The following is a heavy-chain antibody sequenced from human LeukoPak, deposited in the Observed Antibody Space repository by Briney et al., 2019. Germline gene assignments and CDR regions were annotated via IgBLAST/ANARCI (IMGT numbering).Heavy chain of an antibody. CDR2: ISYDGSNK. D-gene: IGHD3-10*01. CDR1: GFTFSSHG. CDR3: AKAAYYYGSGSEYYFDY. Sequence: GRSLRLSCAASGFTFSSHGMHWVRQAPGKGLEWVAVISYDGSNKYYADSVKGRFTISRDNSKNTLYLQMNSLRAEDTAVYYCAKAAYYYGSGSEYYFDYWGQGTLVTVSS. V-gene: IGHV3-30*18. J-gene: IGHJ4*02.